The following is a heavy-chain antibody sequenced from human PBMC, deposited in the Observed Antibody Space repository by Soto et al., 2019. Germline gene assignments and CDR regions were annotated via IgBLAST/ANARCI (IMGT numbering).Heavy chain of an antibody. Sequence: GASVKVSCKASGGTFSSYAISWLRQAPGQGLEWMGGIIPIFGTANYAQKFQGRVTITADESTSTAYMELSSLRSEDTAVYYCSYHYDSSGYYLYWGQGTLVTVSS. CDR3: SYHYDSSGYYLY. V-gene: IGHV1-69*13. CDR1: GGTFSSYA. J-gene: IGHJ4*02. CDR2: IIPIFGTA. D-gene: IGHD3-22*01.